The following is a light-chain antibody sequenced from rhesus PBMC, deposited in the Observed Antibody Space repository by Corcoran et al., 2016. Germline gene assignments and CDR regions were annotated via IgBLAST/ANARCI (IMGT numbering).Light chain of an antibody. CDR2: SAS. Sequence: DIQMSQSPSSLSASVGDKVTITCRASQGISNALAWYQQKPGKAPNLLIYSASSLESWVPSRFSGSRSGTDFTITISSLQPEDFATYYCQQGYSTPLTFGGGTKVELK. CDR3: QQGYSTPLT. CDR1: QGISNA. J-gene: IGKJ4*01. V-gene: IGKV1-33*02.